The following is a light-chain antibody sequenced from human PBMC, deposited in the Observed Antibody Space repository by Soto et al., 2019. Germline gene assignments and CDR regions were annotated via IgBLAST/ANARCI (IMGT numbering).Light chain of an antibody. CDR3: TSYTSSSSAV. Sequence: QSALTQPASVSGSPGQSITISCTGNSSDVGRYNYVSWYQQHPGKAPKLMIYEVSNRPSGVSNRFSGSKSGNTASLTISGLQAEDEADYYCTSYTSSSSAVFGGGTKVTVL. J-gene: IGLJ3*02. CDR2: EVS. CDR1: SSDVGRYNY. V-gene: IGLV2-14*01.